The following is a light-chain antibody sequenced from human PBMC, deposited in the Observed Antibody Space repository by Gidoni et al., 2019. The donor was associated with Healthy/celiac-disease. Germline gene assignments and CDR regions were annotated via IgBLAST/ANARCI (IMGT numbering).Light chain of an antibody. CDR1: QSLLHSNGYNY. J-gene: IGKJ1*01. CDR3: MQALQTPPWT. Sequence: DIVMTQSPRSLPVTPGEPAAISCRSSQSLLHSNGYNYLDWYLQTPGKSPQLLIYLGSNRASGVPDRFSGSGSGTDFTLNISRVEAEDFGVYYCMQALQTPPWTFGQGTKVEIK. V-gene: IGKV2-28*01. CDR2: LGS.